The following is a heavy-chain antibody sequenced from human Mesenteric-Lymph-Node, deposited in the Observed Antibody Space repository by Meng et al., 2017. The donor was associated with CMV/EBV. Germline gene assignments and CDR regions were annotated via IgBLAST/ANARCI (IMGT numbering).Heavy chain of an antibody. CDR3: ASLATYYFDY. CDR2: ISGSGSTV. Sequence: LSLTCAASGFTFSRYEMNWVRQVPGKGLEWISYISGSGSTVYYADSVKGRFTISRDNANNSLSLQMNSLRAGDTAVYYCASLATYYFDYWGQGALVTVSS. J-gene: IGHJ4*01. V-gene: IGHV3-48*03. CDR1: GFTFSRYE. D-gene: IGHD3-16*01.